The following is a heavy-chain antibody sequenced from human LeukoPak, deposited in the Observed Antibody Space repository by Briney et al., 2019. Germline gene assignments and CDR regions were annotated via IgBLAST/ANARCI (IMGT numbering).Heavy chain of an antibody. D-gene: IGHD3-22*01. CDR2: ISAYNGNT. CDR1: GYTLTSYG. Sequence: ASVKVSCKASGYTLTSYGISWVRQAPGQGLEWMGWISAYNGNTIYAQKLQGRVTMTTDTSTSTAYMELRSLRSDDTAVYYCARGYYDSSGYLARDAFDIWGQGTMVTVSS. J-gene: IGHJ3*02. CDR3: ARGYYDSSGYLARDAFDI. V-gene: IGHV1-18*01.